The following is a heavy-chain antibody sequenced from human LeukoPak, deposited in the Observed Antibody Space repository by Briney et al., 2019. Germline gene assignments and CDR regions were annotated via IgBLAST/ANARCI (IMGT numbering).Heavy chain of an antibody. V-gene: IGHV3-53*01. CDR1: GFTVSSNY. D-gene: IGHD3-22*01. CDR2: IYSGGST. J-gene: IGHJ6*02. Sequence: PGGSLRLSCAASGFTVSSNYMSWVRQAPGKGLEWVSVIYSGGSTYYADSVKGRFTISRDNSKNTLYLQMNSLRAEDTAVYYCARDHYYDSSGYEGAVRVPYYYYGMDVWGQGTTVTVSS. CDR3: ARDHYYDSSGYEGAVRVPYYYYGMDV.